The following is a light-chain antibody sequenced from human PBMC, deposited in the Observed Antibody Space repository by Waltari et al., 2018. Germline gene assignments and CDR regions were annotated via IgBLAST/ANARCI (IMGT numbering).Light chain of an antibody. Sequence: EIVMTQFPATLSLSPGERATLSCMASQSVTSNLAWYQQQPGQAPRFLIYGVSFRATDIPARFSGSGSGTDFTLTISSLQSEDFATYHCQHYNNWPLTFGGGTKVEIK. CDR2: GVS. CDR3: QHYNNWPLT. V-gene: IGKV3-15*01. CDR1: QSVTSN. J-gene: IGKJ4*01.